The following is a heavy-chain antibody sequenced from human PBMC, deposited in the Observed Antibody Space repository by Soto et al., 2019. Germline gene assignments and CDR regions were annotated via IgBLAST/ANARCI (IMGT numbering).Heavy chain of an antibody. CDR2: ISHSGTT. Sequence: PSETLSLTCAVYGGSFSGYFWNWIRQPPGKGLEWIGEISHSGTTNYNPSLKSRVTISADTSKNQFSLEVTSVTAADTAVYFCARQGWNSAYYGDDHWGQGTLVTVSS. V-gene: IGHV4-34*01. CDR1: GGSFSGYF. J-gene: IGHJ4*02. D-gene: IGHD3-22*01. CDR3: ARQGWNSAYYGDDH.